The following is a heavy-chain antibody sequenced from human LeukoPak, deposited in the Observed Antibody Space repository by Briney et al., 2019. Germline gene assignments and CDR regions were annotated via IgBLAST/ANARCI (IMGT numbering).Heavy chain of an antibody. J-gene: IGHJ4*02. D-gene: IGHD3-22*01. CDR1: GFTFSSYA. V-gene: IGHV3-23*01. CDR2: ISGSGGST. CDR3: AKDLKEYYYDSSGHDY. Sequence: GASPRLSCAASGFTFSSYAMSWVRQAPGKGLEWVSAISGSGGSTYYADSVKGRFTISRDNSKNTLYLQMNSLRAEDTAVYYCAKDLKEYYYDSSGHDYWGQGTLVTVSS.